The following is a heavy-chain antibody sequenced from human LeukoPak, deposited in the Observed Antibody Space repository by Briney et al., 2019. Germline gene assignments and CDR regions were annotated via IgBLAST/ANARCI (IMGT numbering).Heavy chain of an antibody. CDR2: INHSGST. Sequence: SETLSLTCAVYGGSFSGYYWSWIRQPPGKGLEWIGEINHSGSTNYNPSLKSRVIISVDTSKNQFSLKLSSVTAADTAVYYCARGRGTSDNNWFGPWGQGTLVTVSS. V-gene: IGHV4-34*01. CDR3: ARGRGTSDNNWFGP. J-gene: IGHJ5*02. CDR1: GGSFSGYY. D-gene: IGHD2-2*01.